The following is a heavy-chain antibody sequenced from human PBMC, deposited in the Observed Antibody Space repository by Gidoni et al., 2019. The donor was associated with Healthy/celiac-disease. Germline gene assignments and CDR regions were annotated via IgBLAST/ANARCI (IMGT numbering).Heavy chain of an antibody. CDR2: ISSSSSYI. CDR3: ARDSGSYIAGWFDP. J-gene: IGHJ5*02. CDR1: GFTFRSYS. Sequence: GVLVKPGGSRRLSCAASGFTFRSYSMNWGRQAPGKGLEWVSSISSSSSYIYYADSVKGRFTISRDNAKNSLYLQMNILRAEDTAVYYCARDSGSYIAGWFDPWGQGTLVTVSS. D-gene: IGHD1-26*01. V-gene: IGHV3-21*01.